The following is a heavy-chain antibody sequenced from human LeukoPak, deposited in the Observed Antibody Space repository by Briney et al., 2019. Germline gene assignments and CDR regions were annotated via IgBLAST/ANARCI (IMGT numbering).Heavy chain of an antibody. D-gene: IGHD6-19*01. J-gene: IGHJ1*01. CDR3: ARVRIAVAGAEYFQH. V-gene: IGHV3-48*04. CDR2: ISSSTNTI. CDR1: GFPFTLYN. Sequence: GGSLRLSCEVSGFPFTLYNMNWVRQAPGKGLEWLSYISSSTNTIYYADSVKGRFTISRDNAKNSLYLQMNGLGAEDTAVYYCARVRIAVAGAEYFQHWGQGTLVTVSS.